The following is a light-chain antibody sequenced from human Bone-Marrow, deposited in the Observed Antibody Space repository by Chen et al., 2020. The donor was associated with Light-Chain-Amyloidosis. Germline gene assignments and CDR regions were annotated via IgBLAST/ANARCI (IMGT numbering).Light chain of an antibody. Sequence: QSALTLQDSVSGPPGQSLTISCNGTSSDVGGDNHVSWYQQHPDKAPKLMIYEVTTRPSWVPDRFSGSKSDNTASLTISGLQTEDEADYFCSSYTITNTLVFGSGTRVTVL. V-gene: IGLV2-14*01. CDR3: SSYTITNTLV. CDR2: EVT. CDR1: SSDVGGDNH. J-gene: IGLJ1*01.